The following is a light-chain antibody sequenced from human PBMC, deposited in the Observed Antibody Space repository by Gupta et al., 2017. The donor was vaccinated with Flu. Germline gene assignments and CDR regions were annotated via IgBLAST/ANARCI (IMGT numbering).Light chain of an antibody. CDR2: AAS. J-gene: IGKJ3*01. CDR1: QSISSY. CDR3: QQIYSTPLT. Sequence: GDRVTITCRASQSISSYLNWYQQQPGKAPKLLIYAASSLQSGVPSRFSGSGSGTDFTLTISSLQPEDFATYYCQQIYSTPLTFGPGTKVDIK. V-gene: IGKV1-39*01.